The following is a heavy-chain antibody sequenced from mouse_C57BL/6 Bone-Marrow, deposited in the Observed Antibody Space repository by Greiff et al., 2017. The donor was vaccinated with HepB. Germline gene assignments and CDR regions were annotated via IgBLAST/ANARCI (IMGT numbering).Heavy chain of an antibody. CDR2: ISNGGGST. CDR3: ARKNYYGSSYVGAMDY. V-gene: IGHV5-12*01. D-gene: IGHD1-1*01. J-gene: IGHJ4*01. Sequence: EVHLVESGGGLVQPGGSLKLSCAASGFTFSDYYMYWVRQTPEKRLEWVAYISNGGGSTYYPDTVKGRFTISRDNAKNTLYLQMSRLKSEDTAMYYCARKNYYGSSYVGAMDYWGQGTSVTVSS. CDR1: GFTFSDYY.